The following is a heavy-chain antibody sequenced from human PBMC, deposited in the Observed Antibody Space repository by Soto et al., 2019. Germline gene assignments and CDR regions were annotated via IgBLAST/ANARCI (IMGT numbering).Heavy chain of an antibody. J-gene: IGHJ4*02. Sequence: ASVKVSCKASGYTFTGYYMHWLRQAPGQGLEWMGWINPNSGGTNYAQKFQGWVTMTRDTSISTAYMELSRLRSDDTAVYYCARGTLLHYYGSGSYDYWGQGTLVTVSS. CDR1: GYTFTGYY. V-gene: IGHV1-2*04. CDR2: INPNSGGT. CDR3: ARGTLLHYYGSGSYDY. D-gene: IGHD3-10*01.